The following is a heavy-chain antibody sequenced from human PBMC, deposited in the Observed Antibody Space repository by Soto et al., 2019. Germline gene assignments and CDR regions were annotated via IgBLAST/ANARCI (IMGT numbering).Heavy chain of an antibody. CDR1: GFTFSSYA. J-gene: IGHJ4*02. CDR3: ARSSIAARLNEPYFDY. Sequence: PGGSLRLSCAASGFTFSSYAMHWVRQAPGKGLEWVAVISYDGSNKYYADSVKGRFTISRDNSKNTLYLQMNSLRAEDTAVYYCARSSIAARLNEPYFDYWGQGTLVTVSS. V-gene: IGHV3-30-3*01. CDR2: ISYDGSNK. D-gene: IGHD6-6*01.